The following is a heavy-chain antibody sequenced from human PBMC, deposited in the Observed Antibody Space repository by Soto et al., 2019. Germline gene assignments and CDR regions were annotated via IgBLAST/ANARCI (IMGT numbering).Heavy chain of an antibody. V-gene: IGHV1-69*06. CDR2: IIPIFGTA. Sequence: SVKVSCKASGGTFSSYAISWLRQAPGQGLEWMGGIIPIFGTASYAQKFQGRVTITADKSTSTAYMELSSLRSEDTAVYYCAREGKRYYYGMDVWGQGTTVTVSS. CDR1: GGTFSSYA. CDR3: AREGKRYYYGMDV. J-gene: IGHJ6*02.